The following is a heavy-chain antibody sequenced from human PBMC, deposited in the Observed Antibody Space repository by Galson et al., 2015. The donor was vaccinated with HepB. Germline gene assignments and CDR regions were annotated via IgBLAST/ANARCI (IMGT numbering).Heavy chain of an antibody. CDR2: INVDGSDK. J-gene: IGHJ6*02. CDR3: ARGHFDMDV. CDR1: GFSFSNSW. Sequence: SLRLSCAASGFSFSNSWMTWVRQAPGKGLEWVANINVDGSDKNYLDSVRGRFTISRDNAKNSLYLQLNSLRAEDTAVYYCARGHFDMDVWGRGTTVIVSS. V-gene: IGHV3-7*03.